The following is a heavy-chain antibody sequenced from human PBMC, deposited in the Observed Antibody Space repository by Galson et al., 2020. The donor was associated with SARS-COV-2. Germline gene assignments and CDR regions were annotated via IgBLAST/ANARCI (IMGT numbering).Heavy chain of an antibody. CDR2: ISSSASYR. CDR1: GFTFNTYT. D-gene: IGHD3-22*01. V-gene: IGHV3-21*01. J-gene: IGHJ3*01. CDR3: ARDRLSYFGGAYYNDAFDV. Sequence: GGSLRLSCAASGFTFNTYTMNWVRQAPGRGLEWVSSISSSASYRYYADSVKGRFTISRDNADNSLYLQINSLRAEDTAVYYCARDRLSYFGGAYYNDAFDVWGRGTLVTVSS.